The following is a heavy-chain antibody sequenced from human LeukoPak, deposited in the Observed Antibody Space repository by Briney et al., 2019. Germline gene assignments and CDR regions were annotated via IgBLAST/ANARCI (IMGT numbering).Heavy chain of an antibody. CDR2: IYYSGGT. CDR3: ARLLGYSSGSLVDY. J-gene: IGHJ4*02. Sequence: SSETLSLTCTVSGGSISSSSFHRGWIRQPPGKGLEWIGSIYYSGGTYYNPSLKSRVTISVDTSKNQFSLKLSSVTAADTAVYYCARLLGYSSGSLVDYWGQGTLVTVSS. CDR1: GGSISSSSFH. D-gene: IGHD6-19*01. V-gene: IGHV4-39*07.